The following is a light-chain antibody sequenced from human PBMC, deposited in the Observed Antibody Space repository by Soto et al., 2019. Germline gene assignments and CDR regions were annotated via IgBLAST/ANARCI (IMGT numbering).Light chain of an antibody. CDR3: QQANNWAYT. J-gene: IGKJ2*01. CDR1: QSVSDN. V-gene: IGKV3-15*01. Sequence: EIVMTQSPATLSVSPGERVTLSCRASQSVSDNLAWFQQKPGQAPRLLIYGASTRATTIPARFSGSGSGTEVPLTISRLPSEDFGVYYWQQANNWAYTFGQGTKLDIK. CDR2: GAS.